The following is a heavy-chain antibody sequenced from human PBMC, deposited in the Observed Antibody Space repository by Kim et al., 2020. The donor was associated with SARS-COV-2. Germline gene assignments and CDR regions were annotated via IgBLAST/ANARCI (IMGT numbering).Heavy chain of an antibody. CDR3: ARLNEWELFSWFDP. CDR2: INPNSGGT. Sequence: ASVKVSCKASGYTFTGYYMHWVRQAPGQGLEWMGRINPNSGGTNYAQKFQGRVTMTRDTSISTAYMELSRLRSDDTAVYYCARLNEWELFSWFDPWGQGTLVTVSS. V-gene: IGHV1-2*06. D-gene: IGHD1-26*01. J-gene: IGHJ5*02. CDR1: GYTFTGYY.